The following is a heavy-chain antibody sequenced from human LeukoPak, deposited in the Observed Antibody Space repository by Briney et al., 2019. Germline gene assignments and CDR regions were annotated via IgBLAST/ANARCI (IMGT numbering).Heavy chain of an antibody. V-gene: IGHV3-30*04. CDR3: ARVRALTVADGHRPRELPGVFHY. D-gene: IGHD1-26*01. J-gene: IGHJ4*02. Sequence: GGSLRLSCAASGFTFSSYAMHWVRQAPGKGLEWVAVISYDGSSKYYADSVKGRFTISRDNSKNTLYLQMNSLRAEDTAVYYCARVRALTVADGHRPRELPGVFHYWGQGTLVTVSS. CDR1: GFTFSSYA. CDR2: ISYDGSSK.